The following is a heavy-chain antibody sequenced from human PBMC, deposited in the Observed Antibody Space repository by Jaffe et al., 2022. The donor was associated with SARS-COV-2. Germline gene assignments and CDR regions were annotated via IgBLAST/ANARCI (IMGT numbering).Heavy chain of an antibody. D-gene: IGHD2-15*01. Sequence: QVQLQASGPGLVKPSETLSLTCTVSGGSLRSYYWSWFRQPPGQGLEWIGHIYYSGSTDYNPSLQSRVSISVDMSRNQWSLKLSSVTAADTAIYYCARTVGFCSGGSCYSNFYYYGVDVWGQGTTVTVSS. V-gene: IGHV4-59*01. CDR1: GGSLRSYY. CDR3: ARTVGFCSGGSCYSNFYYYGVDV. J-gene: IGHJ6*02. CDR2: IYYSGST.